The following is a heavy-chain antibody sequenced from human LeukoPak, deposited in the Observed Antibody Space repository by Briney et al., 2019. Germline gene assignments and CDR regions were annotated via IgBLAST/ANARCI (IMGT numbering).Heavy chain of an antibody. CDR3: AKKAHYDAYAKYFDY. D-gene: IGHD4-17*01. Sequence: QTGGSLRLSCAASGFTFSNYAMTWVRQAPGKGLEWVSILSDSGVYTYYADSVKGRFTISRDNSNNMLYLQMNSLRAEDTAVYYCAKKAHYDAYAKYFDYWGQGTLVTVSS. CDR1: GFTFSNYA. J-gene: IGHJ4*02. V-gene: IGHV3-23*01. CDR2: LSDSGVYT.